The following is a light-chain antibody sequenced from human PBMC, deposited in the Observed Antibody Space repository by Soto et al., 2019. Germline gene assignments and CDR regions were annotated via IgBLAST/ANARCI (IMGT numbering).Light chain of an antibody. CDR1: SSNLGSGYD. V-gene: IGLV1-40*01. J-gene: IGLJ1*01. Sequence: QSVLTQPPSVSGAPGQRVTISCTGSSSNLGSGYDVQWYQQLPGAAPKLLIYGNTNRPSGVPYRFSGSKSGTSASLAISGLQAEDEAEYFCQSYDNMVSPYNYVFGTGTKLTVL. CDR3: QSYDNMVSPYNYV. CDR2: GNT.